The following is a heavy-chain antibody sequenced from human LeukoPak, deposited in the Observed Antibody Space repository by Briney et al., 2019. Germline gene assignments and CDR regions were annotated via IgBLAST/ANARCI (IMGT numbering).Heavy chain of an antibody. J-gene: IGHJ6*02. Sequence: GGSLRLSCAASGFTFSSYGMHWVRQAPGKGLEWVAFIRYDGSNKHYADSVKGRFTISRDSSKNTLYLQMNSLRAEDTAVYYCAKDASGTDYYYGMDVWGQGTTVTVSS. CDR2: IRYDGSNK. CDR1: GFTFSSYG. D-gene: IGHD3-10*01. CDR3: AKDASGTDYYYGMDV. V-gene: IGHV3-30*02.